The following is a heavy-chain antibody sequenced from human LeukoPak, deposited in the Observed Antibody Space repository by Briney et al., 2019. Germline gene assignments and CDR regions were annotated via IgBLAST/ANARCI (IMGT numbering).Heavy chain of an antibody. CDR2: IIPILGIA. CDR3: ARGVSRNYYDSSYDY. Sequence: SVKVSCRASGGTFSSYAISWVRQAPGQGLEWMGRIIPILGIANYAQKFQGRVTITADKSTSTAYMELSSLRSEDTAVYYCARGVSRNYYDSSYDYWGQGTLVTVSS. J-gene: IGHJ4*02. V-gene: IGHV1-69*04. D-gene: IGHD3-22*01. CDR1: GGTFSSYA.